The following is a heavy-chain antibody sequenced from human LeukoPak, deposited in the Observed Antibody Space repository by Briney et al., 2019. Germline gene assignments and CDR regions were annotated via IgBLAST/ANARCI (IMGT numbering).Heavy chain of an antibody. CDR1: GFTFSRYA. V-gene: IGHV3-23*01. Sequence: GGSLRLSCAASGFTFSRYAMSWVRQAPGKGLEWVSGMSSSGESPYYANSVKGRFTISRDNSKNTLYLEINSLRAEDTAIYYCAKKSRDGYNPFDYLGQGTLVTVSS. D-gene: IGHD5-24*01. CDR3: AKKSRDGYNPFDY. CDR2: MSSSGESP. J-gene: IGHJ4*02.